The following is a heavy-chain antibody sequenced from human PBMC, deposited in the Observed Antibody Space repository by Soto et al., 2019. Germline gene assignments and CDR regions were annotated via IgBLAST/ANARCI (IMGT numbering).Heavy chain of an antibody. CDR1: GGSISSGTYY. Sequence: QVQLQESGPGLVKPSQTLSLTCTVSGGSISSGTYYWSWIRQPPGKVLEWIGYIYHSGSSQYNPSLKNRVTISIDTSKNQFSLELRSVTAADTAVYYCARDLLDTTVDYYFDYWGPGRLVTVSS. J-gene: IGHJ4*02. V-gene: IGHV4-30-4*01. D-gene: IGHD4-17*01. CDR2: IYHSGSS. CDR3: ARDLLDTTVDYYFDY.